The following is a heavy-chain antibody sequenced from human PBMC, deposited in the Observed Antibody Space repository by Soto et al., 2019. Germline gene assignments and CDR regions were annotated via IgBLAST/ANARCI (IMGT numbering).Heavy chain of an antibody. V-gene: IGHV3-23*01. D-gene: IGHD2-21*01. J-gene: IGHJ4*02. CDR1: GFTFSSYA. Sequence: GGSLRLSCAASGFTFSSYAMSWVRQAPGKGLEWVSAISGSGGSTYYADSVKGRFTISRDNSKNTLYLQMNSLRAEDTAVYYCAKDSKLPKSWSGLVVEDYFDYWGQGTLVTVSS. CDR2: ISGSGGST. CDR3: AKDSKLPKSWSGLVVEDYFDY.